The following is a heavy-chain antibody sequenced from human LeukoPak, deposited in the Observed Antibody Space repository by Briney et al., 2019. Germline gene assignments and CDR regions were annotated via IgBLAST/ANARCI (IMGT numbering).Heavy chain of an antibody. J-gene: IGHJ5*02. Sequence: SETLSLTCTVSGGSISSGGYYWSWIRQPPGKGLEWIGYIYHSGSTYYNPSLKSRVTISVDRSKNQFSLKLSSVTAADTAVYYCASATHCSSTSCLPPNWFDPWGQGTLVTVSS. D-gene: IGHD2-2*01. CDR2: IYHSGST. CDR1: GGSISSGGYY. V-gene: IGHV4-30-2*01. CDR3: ASATHCSSTSCLPPNWFDP.